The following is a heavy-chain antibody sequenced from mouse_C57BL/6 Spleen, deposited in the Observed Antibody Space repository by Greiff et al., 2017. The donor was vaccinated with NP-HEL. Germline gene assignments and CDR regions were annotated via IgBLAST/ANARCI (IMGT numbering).Heavy chain of an antibody. CDR3: ASRGTGPFDY. V-gene: IGHV1-69*01. Sequence: VQLQQPGAELVMPGASVKLSCKASGYTFTSYWMHWVKQRPGQGLEWIGEIDPSDSYTNYNQKFKGKSTLTVDKSSSTAYMQLSSLTSEDSAVYYCASRGTGPFDYWGQGTTLTVSS. CDR1: GYTFTSYW. J-gene: IGHJ2*01. D-gene: IGHD4-1*01. CDR2: IDPSDSYT.